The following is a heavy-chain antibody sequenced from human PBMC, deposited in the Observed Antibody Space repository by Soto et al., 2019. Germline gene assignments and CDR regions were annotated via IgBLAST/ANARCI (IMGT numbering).Heavy chain of an antibody. D-gene: IGHD1-20*01. J-gene: IGHJ4*02. CDR1: GFNVGAFA. CDR2: ISVSDAFI. Sequence: EVQLLESGGDLVQPGGXLXLSCAXSGFNVGAFAVNWVRQAPGKGLEWVSGISVSDAFIYYADSVRGRFSISRDASENILYLQMNSLRVDDTALYYCTRETVAGITGLDYWGPGTLVTVSS. V-gene: IGHV3-23*01. CDR3: TRETVAGITGLDY.